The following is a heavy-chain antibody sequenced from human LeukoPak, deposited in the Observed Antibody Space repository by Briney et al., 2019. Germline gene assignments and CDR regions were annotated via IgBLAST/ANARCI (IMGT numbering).Heavy chain of an antibody. Sequence: PSETLSLTCAVSGDSITSSNWWSWVRQPPGKGLEWIGEIYHSGRTNYNPSLKSRVTISLDKSKDQFSLNLTSVTAADTAVYYCARVGAAAGTRQFDYWGQGTLITVSS. D-gene: IGHD6-13*01. CDR3: ARVGAAAGTRQFDY. J-gene: IGHJ4*02. V-gene: IGHV4-4*02. CDR1: GDSITSSNW. CDR2: IYHSGRT.